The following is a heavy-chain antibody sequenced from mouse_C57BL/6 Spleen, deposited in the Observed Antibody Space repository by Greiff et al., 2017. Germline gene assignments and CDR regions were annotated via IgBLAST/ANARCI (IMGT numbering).Heavy chain of an antibody. D-gene: IGHD1-1*01. Sequence: QVQLQQSGAELVRPGTSVKVSCKASGYAFTNYLIEWVKQRPGQGLEWIGVINPGSGGTNYNEKFKGKATLTADKASSTAYMQLSSLTAEDSAVYFCASSPYCKGFDYWGQGTTLTVSS. CDR3: ASSPYCKGFDY. CDR1: GYAFTNYL. CDR2: INPGSGGT. J-gene: IGHJ2*01. V-gene: IGHV1-54*01.